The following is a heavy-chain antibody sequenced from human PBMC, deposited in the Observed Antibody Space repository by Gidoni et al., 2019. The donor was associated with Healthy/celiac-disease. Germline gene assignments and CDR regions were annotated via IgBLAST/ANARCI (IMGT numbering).Heavy chain of an antibody. CDR2: ISYDGSNK. CDR1: GFTFGSYA. J-gene: IGHJ4*02. Sequence: QVQLVESGGGVVQPGRSLSLSCAASGFTFGSYAMHWVRQAPGKGLEWVAVISYDGSNKYYADSVKGRFTSSRDNSKNTLYLQMNSLRAEDTAVYYCAKDGYSGYEGYFDYWGQGTLVTVSS. CDR3: AKDGYSGYEGYFDY. V-gene: IGHV3-30*18. D-gene: IGHD5-12*01.